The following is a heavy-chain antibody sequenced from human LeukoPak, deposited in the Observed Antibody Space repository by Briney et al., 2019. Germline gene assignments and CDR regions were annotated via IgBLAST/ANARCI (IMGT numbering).Heavy chain of an antibody. Sequence: TGGSLRLSCAASGFTFSDYYMSWIRQAPGKGLEWVSHISSSGSTIYYADSVKGRFTISRDNSKNTLYLQMNSLRAEDTAVYYCAKAPVEYSFFDYWGQGTLVTVSS. CDR1: GFTFSDYY. CDR3: AKAPVEYSFFDY. J-gene: IGHJ4*02. V-gene: IGHV3-11*01. CDR2: ISSSGSTI. D-gene: IGHD5-18*01.